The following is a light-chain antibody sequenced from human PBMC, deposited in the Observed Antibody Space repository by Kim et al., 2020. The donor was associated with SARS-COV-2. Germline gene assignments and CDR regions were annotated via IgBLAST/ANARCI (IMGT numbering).Light chain of an antibody. Sequence: LSVSPGERATRSCRASQIVGTNLAWYQQKPGQSPMLLIYGASTRATGVPGRFSGSGSGTEFTLTISSLQSEDFAVYYCQQYVSWMFGQGTKVDIK. CDR3: QQYVSWM. J-gene: IGKJ1*01. V-gene: IGKV3-15*01. CDR2: GAS. CDR1: QIVGTN.